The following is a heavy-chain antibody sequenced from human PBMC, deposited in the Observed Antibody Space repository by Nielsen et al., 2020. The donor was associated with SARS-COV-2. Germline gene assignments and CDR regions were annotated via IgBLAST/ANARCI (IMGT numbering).Heavy chain of an antibody. CDR1: GGSISSSSYY. CDR3: ARAEWLLPYYYYYGMDV. J-gene: IGHJ6*02. Sequence: SETLSLTCTVSGGSISSSSYYWGWIRQPPGKGLEWIGSIYYSGTTYYNPSLKSRVTISVDTSKNQFSLKLSSVTAADTAVYYCARAEWLLPYYYYYGMDVWGQGTTVTVSS. V-gene: IGHV4-39*01. CDR2: IYYSGTT. D-gene: IGHD3-22*01.